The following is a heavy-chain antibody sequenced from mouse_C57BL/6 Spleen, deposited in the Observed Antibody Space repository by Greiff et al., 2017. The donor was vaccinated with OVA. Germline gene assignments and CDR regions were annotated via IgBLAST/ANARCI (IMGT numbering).Heavy chain of an antibody. D-gene: IGHD1-1*01. CDR3: VRHGDYVGLDY. CDR2: IRSKSNNYAT. Sequence: EADGGLVQPKGSLKLSCAASGFSFNTYAMNWVRQAPGKGLEWVARIRSKSNNYATYYADSVKDRFTISRDDSESMLYLQMNNLKTEDTAMYYCVRHGDYVGLDYWGQGTTLTVSS. CDR1: GFSFNTYA. V-gene: IGHV10-1*01. J-gene: IGHJ2*01.